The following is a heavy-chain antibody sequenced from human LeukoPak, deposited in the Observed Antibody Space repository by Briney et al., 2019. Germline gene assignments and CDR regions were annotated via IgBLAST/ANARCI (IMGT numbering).Heavy chain of an antibody. J-gene: IGHJ4*02. V-gene: IGHV3-21*01. CDR2: ISSSSSYI. CDR3: ARGGSYPYYFDY. CDR1: GFTFSSHL. Sequence: GGSLRLSCAASGFTFSSHLMHWVRQAPGKGLEWVSFISSSSSYIYYADSVKGRFTISRDNAKNSLYLQMNSLRAEDTTVYYCARGGSYPYYFDYWGQGTLVTVSS. D-gene: IGHD1-26*01.